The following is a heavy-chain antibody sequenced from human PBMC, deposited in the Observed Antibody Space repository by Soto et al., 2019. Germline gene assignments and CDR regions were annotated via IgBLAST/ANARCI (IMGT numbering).Heavy chain of an antibody. CDR2: INHSGST. CDR3: ARLGRGYSYGPGDHYYRMDV. J-gene: IGHJ6*02. Sequence: PSETLSLTCAVYGGSFSGYYWSWIRQPPGKGLEWIGEINHSGSTNYNPSLKSRVTISVDTSKNQLSLKLSSVTAADTDVYYCARLGRGYSYGPGDHYYRMDVWGQGTTVTVSS. V-gene: IGHV4-34*01. CDR1: GGSFSGYY. D-gene: IGHD5-18*01.